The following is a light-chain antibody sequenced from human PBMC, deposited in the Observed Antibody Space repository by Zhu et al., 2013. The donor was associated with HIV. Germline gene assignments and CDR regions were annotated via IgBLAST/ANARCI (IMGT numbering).Light chain of an antibody. CDR1: SSDVGGYNY. Sequence: QSALTQPASVSGSPGQSITISCTGTSSDVGGYNYVSWYQHHPGKAPKLMIYEVSNRPSGVSNRFSGSKSGNTASLTITGLLAEDEADYFCADWDDSLSGPVFGGGTKLTVL. J-gene: IGLJ3*02. V-gene: IGLV2-14*01. CDR2: EVS. CDR3: ADWDDSLSGPV.